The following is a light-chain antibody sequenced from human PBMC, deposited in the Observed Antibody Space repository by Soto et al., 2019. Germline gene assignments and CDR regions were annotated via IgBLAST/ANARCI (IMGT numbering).Light chain of an antibody. CDR2: DAS. J-gene: IGKJ5*01. CDR1: QSISSW. Sequence: DIQMTQSPSTLSASVGDRVTITCRASQSISSWLAWYQQKQGKXXKXXIYDASSLQSGVPSRFSGSGSGTELTITISSLQPDDFDTYDGQHYNGFSITFGQGTRLEI. V-gene: IGKV1-5*01. CDR3: QHYNGFSIT.